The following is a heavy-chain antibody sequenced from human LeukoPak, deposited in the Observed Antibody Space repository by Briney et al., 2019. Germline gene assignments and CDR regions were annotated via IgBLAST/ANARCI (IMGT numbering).Heavy chain of an antibody. CDR3: ARGSMVQGVIRSKDYYYYYYYMDV. CDR1: GGTFSSYA. J-gene: IGHJ6*03. Sequence: SVKVSCKASGGTFSSYAISWVRQAPGQGLEWMGGIIPIFGTANYAQKFQGRVTITADESTSTAYMELSSPRSEDTAVYYCARGSMVQGVIRSKDYYYYYYYMDVWGKGTTVTVSS. V-gene: IGHV1-69*13. CDR2: IIPIFGTA. D-gene: IGHD3-10*01.